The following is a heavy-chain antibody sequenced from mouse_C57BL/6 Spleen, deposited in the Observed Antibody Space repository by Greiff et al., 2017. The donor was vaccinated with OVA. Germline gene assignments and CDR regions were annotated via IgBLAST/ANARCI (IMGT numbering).Heavy chain of an antibody. V-gene: IGHV1-9*01. D-gene: IGHD2-5*01. Sequence: QVQLQQSGAELMKPGASVKLSCKATGYTFTGYWIEWVKQRPGHGLEWIGEILPGSGSTNYNEKFKGKATFTADTSSNTDYMQLSSLTTEDSAIYYCARGAYYSNYYAMDYWGQGTSVTVSS. CDR3: ARGAYYSNYYAMDY. CDR2: ILPGSGST. J-gene: IGHJ4*01. CDR1: GYTFTGYW.